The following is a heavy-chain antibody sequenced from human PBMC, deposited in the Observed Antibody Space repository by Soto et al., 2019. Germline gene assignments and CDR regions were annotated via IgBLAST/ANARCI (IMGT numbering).Heavy chain of an antibody. Sequence: EVKLVQSGGASVQSGGSLRLACAVSGLTYSDYSMNWVRQAPGKGLEWISYISPSGSPLYYADSVKGRFTISRDNAKNSLFLRMNSLRGEETAVYYCAPSHGHNWNAFWGQGTVVTVSS. CDR1: GLTYSDYS. CDR3: APSHGHNWNAF. V-gene: IGHV3-48*01. D-gene: IGHD2-2*01. J-gene: IGHJ5*01. CDR2: ISPSGSPL.